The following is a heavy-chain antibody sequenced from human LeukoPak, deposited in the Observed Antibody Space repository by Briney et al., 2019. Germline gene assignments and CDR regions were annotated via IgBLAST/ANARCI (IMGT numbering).Heavy chain of an antibody. CDR3: ARDIQWLVPGY. J-gene: IGHJ4*02. CDR1: GFTFSSYS. Sequence: GGSLRLSCAASGFTFSSYSMNWVRQAPGKGLEWVSSISSSSSYIYYAYSVKGRFTISRDNAKNSLYLQMNSLRAEDAAVYYCARDIQWLVPGYWGQGTLVTVSS. V-gene: IGHV3-21*01. D-gene: IGHD6-19*01. CDR2: ISSSSSYI.